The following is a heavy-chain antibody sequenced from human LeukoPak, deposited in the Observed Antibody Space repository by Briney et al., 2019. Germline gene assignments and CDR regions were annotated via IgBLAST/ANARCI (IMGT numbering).Heavy chain of an antibody. CDR1: GFTFSSYE. Sequence: GGSLRLSCAASGFTFSSYEMNWVRQAPGKGLEWVSYISSSGSTIYYADSVKGRFTISRDNAKNSLYLQMNSLRAEDTAVYYCARAQNPYYYDSSAPHGDYWGQGTLVTVSS. V-gene: IGHV3-48*03. CDR2: ISSSGSTI. CDR3: ARAQNPYYYDSSAPHGDY. D-gene: IGHD3-22*01. J-gene: IGHJ4*02.